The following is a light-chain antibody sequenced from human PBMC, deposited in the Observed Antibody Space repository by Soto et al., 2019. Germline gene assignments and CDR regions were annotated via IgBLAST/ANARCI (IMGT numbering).Light chain of an antibody. V-gene: IGLV2-23*02. CDR3: SSTVGVGTFM. Sequence: QSALTQPASVSGSPGQSITISCTGSSSDIGKYNLVSWYQQHSGNAPKLILYEVSRRPSGVPPRFTGSKSGNTASLTISGLHPEDEADYYCSSTVGVGTFMFGGGTKLTVL. CDR1: SSDIGKYNL. CDR2: EVS. J-gene: IGLJ3*02.